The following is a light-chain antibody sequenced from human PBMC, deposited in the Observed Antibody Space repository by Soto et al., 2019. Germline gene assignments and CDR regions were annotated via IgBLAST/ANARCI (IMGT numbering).Light chain of an antibody. V-gene: IGKV1D-16*01. CDR1: QGIGKW. CDR3: QQYYAYPTT. Sequence: DIQMTQSPSSRSASVGDTVTITCRASQGIGKWLAWYQQKPEKGPKSLMYEASTLQSGVPSRFSGSGFGTDFTLTISSLQPEDFATYYCQQYYAYPTTFGPGTKVDI. CDR2: EAS. J-gene: IGKJ3*01.